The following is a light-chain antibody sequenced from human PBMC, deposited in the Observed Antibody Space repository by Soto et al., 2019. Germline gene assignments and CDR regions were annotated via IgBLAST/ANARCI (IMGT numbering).Light chain of an antibody. CDR3: QQYNNWPPWT. CDR2: GAS. CDR1: QSVSSN. Sequence: EIVMTQSPATLSVSPGERATLSCRASQSVSSNLAWYQQKPDQAPRLLIYGASTRATGIPARFSGSGSGTEFTLTISSLQSEYFAVYYCQQYNNWPPWTFGQGTKVEIK. V-gene: IGKV3-15*01. J-gene: IGKJ1*01.